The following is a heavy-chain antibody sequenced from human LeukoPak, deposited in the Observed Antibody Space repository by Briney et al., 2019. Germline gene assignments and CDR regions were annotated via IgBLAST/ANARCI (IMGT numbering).Heavy chain of an antibody. CDR2: IIPIFDTP. CDR1: GGTFSNYA. CDR3: ARGISDGRMSGMYY. D-gene: IGHD2-8*01. Sequence: SVKVSCKAAGGTFSNYAINWVRQAPGQGLEWLGGIIPIFDTPNYAQKCQGRDTITTDEATNTAYIELSSLRSEDAAIYYCARGISDGRMSGMYYWGQGTLVTVSS. J-gene: IGHJ4*02. V-gene: IGHV1-69*05.